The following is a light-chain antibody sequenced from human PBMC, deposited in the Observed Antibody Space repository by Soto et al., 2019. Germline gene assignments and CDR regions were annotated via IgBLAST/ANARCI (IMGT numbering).Light chain of an antibody. Sequence: DIVRTQSPDSLALSLGERATISCKSSQNILYRSNNKNSLAWYQLKPGQPPKLIIYWASTRGSCVPDRFRGTGSRSDFTLTISSLQPEDVSVYYCQHYYRTPFTCGPGPKVDI. CDR1: QNILYRSNNKNS. J-gene: IGKJ3*01. V-gene: IGKV4-1*01. CDR3: QHYYRTPFT. CDR2: WAS.